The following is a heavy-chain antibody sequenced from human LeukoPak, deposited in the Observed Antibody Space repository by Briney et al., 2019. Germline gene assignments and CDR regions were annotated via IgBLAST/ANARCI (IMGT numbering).Heavy chain of an antibody. J-gene: IGHJ6*02. D-gene: IGHD6-13*01. Sequence: SVKVSCKASGYTFTSYGISWVRQAPGQGLEWMGGIIPIFGTANYAQKFQGRVTITADESTSTAYMELSSLRSEDTAVYYCARDPTGSIAAADYYYYYGMDVWGQGTTVTVSS. CDR1: GYTFTSYG. CDR3: ARDPTGSIAAADYYYYYGMDV. V-gene: IGHV1-69*13. CDR2: IIPIFGTA.